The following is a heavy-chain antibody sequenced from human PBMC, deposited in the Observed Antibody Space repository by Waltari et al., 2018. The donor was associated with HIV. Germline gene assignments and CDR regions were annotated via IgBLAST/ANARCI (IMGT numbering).Heavy chain of an antibody. J-gene: IGHJ2*01. Sequence: EVQLVESGGGLIQPGGSLRLSCAASGFTVNDKYLSWVRQAPGKGLEWVSVIYSGGTTYSAASVKGRFTISRDDSKNTVYLQLNSLRAEDTAIYYCARHGGGYHYGWYFDLWGRGTLVTVSS. D-gene: IGHD3-22*01. CDR2: IYSGGTT. V-gene: IGHV3-53*01. CDR1: GFTVNDKY. CDR3: ARHGGGYHYGWYFDL.